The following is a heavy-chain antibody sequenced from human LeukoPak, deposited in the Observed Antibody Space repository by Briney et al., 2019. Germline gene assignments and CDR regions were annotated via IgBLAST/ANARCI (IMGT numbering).Heavy chain of an antibody. CDR3: AREGGNGWYSGWSDP. V-gene: IGHV3-30*03. Sequence: GGSLRLSCAASGFTFSSYGMHWVRQAPGKGLEWVAVISYDGSNKYYADSVKGRFTISRDNAENLLYLEMNSLRAEDTAVYYCAREGGNGWYSGWSDPWGQGILVTVSS. D-gene: IGHD6-19*01. CDR1: GFTFSSYG. CDR2: ISYDGSNK. J-gene: IGHJ5*02.